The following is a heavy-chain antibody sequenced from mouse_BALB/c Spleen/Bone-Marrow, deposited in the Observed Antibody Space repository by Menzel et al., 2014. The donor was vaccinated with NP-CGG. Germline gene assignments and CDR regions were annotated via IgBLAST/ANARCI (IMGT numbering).Heavy chain of an antibody. J-gene: IGHJ2*01. Sequence: LQQSGGGLVKPGGSLKLSCAASGFTFSSYTMSWVRPTPEKRLEWVATISSGGSYTYYPDSVKGRFTISRDNAKNTLYLQMSSLKSEDIAMYYCTREDTNWDFDYWGQGTTPTVSS. D-gene: IGHD4-1*01. CDR2: ISSGGSYT. CDR1: GFTFSSYT. CDR3: TREDTNWDFDY. V-gene: IGHV5-6-4*01.